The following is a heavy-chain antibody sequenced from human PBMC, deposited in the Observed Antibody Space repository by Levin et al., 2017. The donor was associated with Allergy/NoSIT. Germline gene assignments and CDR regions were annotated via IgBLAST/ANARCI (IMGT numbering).Heavy chain of an antibody. CDR3: ARDPISGYTESPLGY. J-gene: IGHJ4*02. CDR2: ISDDGVKK. V-gene: IGHV3-30*03. D-gene: IGHD3-9*01. Sequence: GESLKISCAASGFTFSSYGMHWVRQAPGKGLEWVALISDDGVKKYHADSVRGRFSISRDNSKNTLYLQMNSLRVEDTAAYYCARDPISGYTESPLGYWGQGNLVTVSS. CDR1: GFTFSSYG.